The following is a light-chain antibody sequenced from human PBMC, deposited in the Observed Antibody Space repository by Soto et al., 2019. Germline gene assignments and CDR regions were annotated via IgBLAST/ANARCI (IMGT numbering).Light chain of an antibody. CDR1: QSVSSSY. J-gene: IGKJ3*01. Sequence: EIVLTQSPGTLSLSPGERATLSCRASQSVSSSYLAWYQQKPGQAPRLLIYGASSRATGIPDRFRGSWSGTDFTLTISRLEPEDFAVYYCQQYGSSPIPFGPGTKVDIK. CDR3: QQYGSSPIP. V-gene: IGKV3-20*01. CDR2: GAS.